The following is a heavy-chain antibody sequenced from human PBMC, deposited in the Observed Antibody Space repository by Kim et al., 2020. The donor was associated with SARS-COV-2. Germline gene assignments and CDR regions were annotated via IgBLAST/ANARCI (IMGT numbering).Heavy chain of an antibody. J-gene: IGHJ4*02. D-gene: IGHD3-22*01. Sequence: ASVKVSCKASGYTFIDYNMHWVRQAPGQGLEWMGEINSKRGGTIYAQKFQGRVTMTRDTSISTAYMELSSLKSDDTAVYYCVRWKNFDTSGPYWGQGALVTVSS. CDR2: INSKRGGT. V-gene: IGHV1-2*02. CDR3: VRWKNFDTSGPY. CDR1: GYTFIDYN.